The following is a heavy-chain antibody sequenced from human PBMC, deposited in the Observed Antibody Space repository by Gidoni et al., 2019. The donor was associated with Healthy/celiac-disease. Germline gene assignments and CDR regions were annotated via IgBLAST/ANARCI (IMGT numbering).Heavy chain of an antibody. J-gene: IGHJ4*02. CDR2: INPNSGGT. CDR3: ASPEAGYSSGWYYFDY. D-gene: IGHD6-19*01. V-gene: IGHV1-2*02. Sequence: QVQLVQSGAEVKKPGASVKVSCTASGYTFTGYYMHWVRQAPGQGLEWMGWINPNSGGTNYAQKFQGRVTMTRDTSISTAYMELSRLRSDDTAVYYCASPEAGYSSGWYYFDYWGQGTLVTVSS. CDR1: GYTFTGYY.